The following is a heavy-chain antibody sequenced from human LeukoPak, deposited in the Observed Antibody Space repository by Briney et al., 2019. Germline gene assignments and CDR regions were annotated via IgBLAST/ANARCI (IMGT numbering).Heavy chain of an antibody. CDR1: GFTFDDYG. Sequence: GGSLRLSCAASGFTFDDYGMSWVRQTPGKGLEWVSGINWNGGSTGYADSVQGRFTISRDNAKNSLYLQMNSLRAEDTALYYCARDGAAAGTEDYWGQGTLVTVSS. D-gene: IGHD6-13*01. CDR2: INWNGGST. CDR3: ARDGAAAGTEDY. J-gene: IGHJ4*02. V-gene: IGHV3-20*04.